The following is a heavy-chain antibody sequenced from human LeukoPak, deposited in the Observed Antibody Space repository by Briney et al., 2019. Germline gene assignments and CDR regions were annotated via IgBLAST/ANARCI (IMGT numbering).Heavy chain of an antibody. CDR1: GFTFSDHA. Sequence: GGSLRLSCAASGFTFSDHAMSWVRQAPGKGLEWVSAIRGTGTTTFYADSVKGRFTISSDNSKYTADLQMNSLRAEDTAVYYCAKVSWLGTLPSYHFDSWGQGTQVTVSS. V-gene: IGHV3-23*01. CDR3: AKVSWLGTLPSYHFDS. D-gene: IGHD6-19*01. J-gene: IGHJ4*02. CDR2: IRGTGTTT.